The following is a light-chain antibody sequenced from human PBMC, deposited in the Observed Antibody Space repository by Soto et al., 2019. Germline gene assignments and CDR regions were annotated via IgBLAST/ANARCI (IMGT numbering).Light chain of an antibody. Sequence: EIVLTQSPGTLSLSPGERATLSCRASQSVNSNYLAWHQQKPGQAPRLLIYGVSSRATGIPDRFSGSGSGTEFTLTISSLQPEDFATYYCQQYRTFGQGTKVDI. J-gene: IGKJ1*01. CDR3: QQYRT. CDR1: QSVNSNY. V-gene: IGKV3-20*01. CDR2: GVS.